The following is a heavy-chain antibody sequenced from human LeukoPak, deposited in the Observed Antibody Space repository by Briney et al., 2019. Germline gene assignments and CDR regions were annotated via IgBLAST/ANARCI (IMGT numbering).Heavy chain of an antibody. CDR1: GYSFTSYW. J-gene: IGHJ4*02. Sequence: GESLKISCKGSGYSFTSYWMHWVRQAPGKGLVWVSRINSDGSSTSYADSVKGRFTISRDNAKNTLYLQMNSLRAEDTAVYYCARDLTDPYYYDSSGPGFDYWGQGTLVTVSS. D-gene: IGHD3-22*01. CDR3: ARDLTDPYYYDSSGPGFDY. CDR2: INSDGSST. V-gene: IGHV3-74*01.